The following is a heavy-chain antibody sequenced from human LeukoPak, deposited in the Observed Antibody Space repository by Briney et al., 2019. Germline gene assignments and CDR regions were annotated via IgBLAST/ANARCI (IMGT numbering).Heavy chain of an antibody. CDR2: ISSNGGST. J-gene: IGHJ6*03. D-gene: IGHD3-16*02. CDR1: GFTFSSYA. V-gene: IGHV3-64*01. Sequence: GGSLRLXCAASGFTFSSYAMHWVRQAPGKGLEYVSAISSNGGSTYYANSVKGRFTISRDNSKNTLYLQMGSLRAEDMAVYYCARARPIAHYYYYMDVWGKGTTVTVSS. CDR3: ARARPIAHYYYYMDV.